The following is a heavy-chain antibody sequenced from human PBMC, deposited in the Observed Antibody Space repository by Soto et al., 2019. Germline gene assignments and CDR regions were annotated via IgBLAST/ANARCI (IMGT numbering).Heavy chain of an antibody. CDR1: GGTFSSYT. D-gene: IGHD2-2*01. CDR2: IIPILGIA. V-gene: IGHV1-69*02. J-gene: IGHJ3*02. Sequence: QVQLVQSGAEVKKPGSSVKVSCKASGGTFSSYTISWVRQAPGQGREGMGRIIPILGIANYAQKFQGGVTMTADKSTSTAYMEVSSLRSEDTAVYYCARAVGRYCSSTSCLLDAFDIWGQGTMVTVSS. CDR3: ARAVGRYCSSTSCLLDAFDI.